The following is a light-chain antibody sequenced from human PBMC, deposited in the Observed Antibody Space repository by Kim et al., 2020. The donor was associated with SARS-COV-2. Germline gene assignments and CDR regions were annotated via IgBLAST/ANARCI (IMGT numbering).Light chain of an antibody. CDR3: NSRESGVNHVV. CDR2: DKN. CDR1: SLRSYY. V-gene: IGLV3-19*01. J-gene: IGLJ3*02. Sequence: ALGQPVRITCQGDSLRSYYASWYQQRPGQAPVLLIYDKNNRPSGIPDRFSGSSSGNTASLTITGAQAEDEADYYCNSRESGVNHVVFGGGTRLTVL.